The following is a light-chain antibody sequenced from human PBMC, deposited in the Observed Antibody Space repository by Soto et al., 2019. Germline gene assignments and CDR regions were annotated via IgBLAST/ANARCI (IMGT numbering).Light chain of an antibody. CDR2: AAS. CDR1: QSVSSY. J-gene: IGKJ4*01. Sequence: IQMTQAPSALSASVGGRATITCRASQSVSSYLNWYQQKPGKAPRLLIYAASSLQSGVPSRFSGSGSGTDFTLTISSLQPEDFAIYYCQQSGSTPLTFGGGTKVDIK. V-gene: IGKV1-39*01. CDR3: QQSGSTPLT.